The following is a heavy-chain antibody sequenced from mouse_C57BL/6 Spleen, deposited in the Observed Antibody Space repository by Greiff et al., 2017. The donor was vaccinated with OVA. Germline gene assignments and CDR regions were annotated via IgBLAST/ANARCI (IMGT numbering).Heavy chain of an antibody. CDR1: GYAFSSSW. CDR3: ARSITTVLEGAY. V-gene: IGHV1-82*01. Sequence: VQLQESGPELVKPGASVKISCKASGYAFSSSWMNWVKQRPGKGLEWIGRIYPGDGDTNYNGKFKGKATLTADKSSSTAYMQLSSLTSEDSAVYFCARSITTVLEGAYWGQGTLVTVSA. CDR2: IYPGDGDT. J-gene: IGHJ3*01. D-gene: IGHD1-1*01.